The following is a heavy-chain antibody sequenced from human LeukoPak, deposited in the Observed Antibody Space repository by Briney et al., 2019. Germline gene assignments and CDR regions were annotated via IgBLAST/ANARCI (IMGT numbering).Heavy chain of an antibody. CDR1: GFTFSSYA. J-gene: IGHJ4*02. D-gene: IGHD2-8*01. CDR3: AKHTSIGRYCTNGVCSPFDY. V-gene: IGHV3-23*01. CDR2: ISDTGATT. Sequence: PGGSLRLSCAGSGFTFSSYAMSWVRHAPGQGLEWVSAISDTGATTYDADSGKSRGTTSRDNSRSTLYLQMNSLRAEDTALYYCAKHTSIGRYCTNGVCSPFDYWGQGTLVTVSS.